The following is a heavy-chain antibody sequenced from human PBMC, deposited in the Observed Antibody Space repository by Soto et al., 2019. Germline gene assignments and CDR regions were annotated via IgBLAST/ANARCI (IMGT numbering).Heavy chain of an antibody. V-gene: IGHV4-39*01. CDR1: GGSISSSSYY. CDR2: IYYSGST. J-gene: IGHJ4*02. CDR3: EGPEFGELMFDY. Sequence: SETLSLTCTVSGGSISSSSYYWGWIRQPPGKGLEWIGSIYYSGSTYYNPSLKSRVTISVDTSKNQFSLKLSSVTAADTAVYYCEGPEFGELMFDYWGQRTLVTVSS. D-gene: IGHD3-10*01.